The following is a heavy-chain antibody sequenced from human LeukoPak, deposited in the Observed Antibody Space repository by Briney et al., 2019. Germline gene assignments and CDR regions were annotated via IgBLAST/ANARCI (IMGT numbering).Heavy chain of an antibody. J-gene: IGHJ5*02. CDR3: ARDVGDIARPKPNWFDP. V-gene: IGHV3-23*01. D-gene: IGHD2-21*01. CDR2: IRGSGSTT. CDR1: GFIFSNCA. Sequence: GGSLRLSCVAYGFIFSNCAMSWVRQVPGKGLEWVSAIRGSGSTTYYADSVRGRFTISRDNSKNTLYLQMNSLRVEDTAVYYCARDVGDIARPKPNWFDPWGQGTLVTVSS.